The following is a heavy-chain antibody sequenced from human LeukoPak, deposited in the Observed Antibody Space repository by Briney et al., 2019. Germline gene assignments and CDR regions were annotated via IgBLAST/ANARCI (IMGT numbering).Heavy chain of an antibody. J-gene: IGHJ5*02. CDR1: GFTFSSYG. Sequence: GGSLRLSCAASGFTFSSYGMHWVRQAPGKGLEWVAVIWYDGSNKYYADSVKGRFTISRDNSKNTLYLQMNSLRAEDTAVYYCARLGSGSYSGRWFDPWGQGTLVTVSS. V-gene: IGHV3-33*01. CDR3: ARLGSGSYSGRWFDP. CDR2: IWYDGSNK. D-gene: IGHD3-10*01.